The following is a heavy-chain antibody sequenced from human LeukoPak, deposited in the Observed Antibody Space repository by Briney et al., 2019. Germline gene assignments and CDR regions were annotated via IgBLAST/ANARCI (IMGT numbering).Heavy chain of an antibody. V-gene: IGHV1-2*02. Sequence: GASVKVSCKASGYTFTGYYMHWVRQAPGQGLEWMGWINPNSGGTNYAQKFQGRVTMTRDTSISTAYMELGRLRSDDTAVYYCARDFGAAATYYYYMDVWGKGTTVTVSS. CDR1: GYTFTGYY. D-gene: IGHD2-2*01. CDR3: ARDFGAAATYYYYMDV. CDR2: INPNSGGT. J-gene: IGHJ6*03.